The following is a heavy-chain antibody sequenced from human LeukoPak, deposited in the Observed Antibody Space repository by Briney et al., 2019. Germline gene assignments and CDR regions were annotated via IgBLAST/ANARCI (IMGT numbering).Heavy chain of an antibody. J-gene: IGHJ5*02. CDR1: GYTFTSYG. D-gene: IGHD2-2*01. CDR3: AAIRAPLPAAMAWFDP. Sequence: GASVKVSCKASGYTFTSYGISWVRQAPGQGLEWMGWISAYNGNTNYAQKLQGRVTMTTDTSTSTAYMELRSLRSDDTAVYYCAAIRAPLPAAMAWFDPWGQGTLVTVSS. V-gene: IGHV1-18*01. CDR2: ISAYNGNT.